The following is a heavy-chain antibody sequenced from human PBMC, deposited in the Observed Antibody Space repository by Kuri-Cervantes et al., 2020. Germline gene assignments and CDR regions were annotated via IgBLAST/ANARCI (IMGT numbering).Heavy chain of an antibody. CDR2: IRSKANSYAT. CDR3: TRRPDYYDGSGL. V-gene: IGHV3-73*01. D-gene: IGHD3-22*01. J-gene: IGHJ1*01. Sequence: GGSLRLSCAASGFTFSGSAMHWVRQASGKGLEWVGRIRSKANSYATAYAASVKGRFTIFRDDSKNTAYLRMNSLKTEDTAVYYCTRRPDYYDGSGLWGQGTLVTVSS. CDR1: GFTFSGSA.